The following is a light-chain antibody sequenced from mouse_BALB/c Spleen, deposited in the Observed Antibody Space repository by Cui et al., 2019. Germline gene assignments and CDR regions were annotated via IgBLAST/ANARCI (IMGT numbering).Light chain of an antibody. V-gene: IGKV6-13*01. J-gene: IGKJ2*01. CDR1: QNVGTA. CDR2: SAS. CDR3: QQYCSYT. Sequence: DIVITQSQKFMSTSVGDRVRITRKASQNVGTAVAWYQQKPGQSPKLLIYSASNRYTGGPDRFTGSGSGTDFTHTISHMQSEDLADYFCQQYCSYTFGGGTKLEIK.